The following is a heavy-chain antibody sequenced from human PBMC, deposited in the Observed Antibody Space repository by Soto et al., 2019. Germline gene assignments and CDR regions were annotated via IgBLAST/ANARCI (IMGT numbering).Heavy chain of an antibody. V-gene: IGHV1-69*01. Sequence: QVQLVQSGAEVKKPGSSVKVSCKASGGTFSSYAISWVRQAPGQGLEWMGGLIPIFGTANYAQKFQGRVTITADESTSTDYMELSSPRSEDTAVYYCARGVVGATTGYYYYGMDVWGQGTTVTVSS. CDR1: GGTFSSYA. J-gene: IGHJ6*02. CDR3: ARGVVGATTGYYYYGMDV. CDR2: LIPIFGTA. D-gene: IGHD1-26*01.